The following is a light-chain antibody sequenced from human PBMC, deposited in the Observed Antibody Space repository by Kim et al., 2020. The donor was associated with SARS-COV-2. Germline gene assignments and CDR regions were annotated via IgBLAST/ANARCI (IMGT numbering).Light chain of an antibody. CDR3: ALWDDRPWV. V-gene: IGLV1-47*01. J-gene: IGLJ3*02. CDR2: INN. CDR1: SSHIGTECYD. Sequence: GQRVTIPCTGPSSHIGTECYDLYCLQHPEGTPPTLLLYINNLRPGGFHDRFACSQCGTAAVLAISGLRADDEAYYYCALWDDRPWVFGGGTQLTVL.